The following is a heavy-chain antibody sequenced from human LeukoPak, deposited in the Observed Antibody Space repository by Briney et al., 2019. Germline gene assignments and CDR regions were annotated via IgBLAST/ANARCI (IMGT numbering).Heavy chain of an antibody. CDR1: GYTFIGYY. J-gene: IGHJ4*02. Sequence: ASVKVSCKASGYTFIGYYLHWVRQALGQGLEWMGWIKPNSGGANYAQKFQGRVTMTRDTSISTVYMDLSSLRSDDTAVYYCARGGSFFTYYNDRRAYDYVALGDFFDYWGQGTLVSVSA. D-gene: IGHD3-22*01. V-gene: IGHV1-2*02. CDR2: IKPNSGGA. CDR3: ARGGSFFTYYNDRRAYDYVALGDFFDY.